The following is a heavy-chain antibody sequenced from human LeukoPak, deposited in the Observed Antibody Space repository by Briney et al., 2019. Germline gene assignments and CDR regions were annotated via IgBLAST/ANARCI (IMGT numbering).Heavy chain of an antibody. CDR2: IYYSGST. D-gene: IGHD3-10*01. CDR3: ARSMGFGAYYFDY. V-gene: IGHV4-59*01. CDR1: GGSISSYY. Sequence: PSETLSLTCTVSGGSISSYYWSWIRQPPGKGLEWIGYIYYSGSTNYNPSLKSRVTISVDTSKNQFSLKLSSVTAADTAVYYCARSMGFGAYYFDYWGQGTLVTVSS. J-gene: IGHJ4*02.